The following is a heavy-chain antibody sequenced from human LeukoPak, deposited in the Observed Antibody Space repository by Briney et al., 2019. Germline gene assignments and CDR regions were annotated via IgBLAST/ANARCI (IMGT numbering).Heavy chain of an antibody. CDR2: VFNGGNT. J-gene: IGHJ4*02. V-gene: IGHV4-59*11. Sequence: ETLPLTCSVSGGSINSHYWSWIRQPPGKGLEWIGYVFNGGNTNYNPSLKSRVTMSVDTSRDQFSLRLSSVTAADTAIYYCATRPAGSTWYGVFDYWSQGTLVTVSS. CDR1: GGSINSHY. CDR3: ATRPAGSTWYGVFDY. D-gene: IGHD6-13*01.